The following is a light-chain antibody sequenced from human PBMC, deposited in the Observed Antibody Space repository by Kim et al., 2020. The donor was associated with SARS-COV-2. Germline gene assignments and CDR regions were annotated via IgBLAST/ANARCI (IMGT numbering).Light chain of an antibody. CDR3: QQNYITPFT. Sequence: DIQMTQSPSSLSASVGDRVTITCRTSQSISSHLNWYHQKPGRAPKLLIYAASTLQGGVPSRFSGSGSETDFTLTISSLQPEDFATYFYQQNYITPFTFGPGTKVDIK. CDR1: QSISSH. CDR2: AAS. J-gene: IGKJ3*01. V-gene: IGKV1-39*01.